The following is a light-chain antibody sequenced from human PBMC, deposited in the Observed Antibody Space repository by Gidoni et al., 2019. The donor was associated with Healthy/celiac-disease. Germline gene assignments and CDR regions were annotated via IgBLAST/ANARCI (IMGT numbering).Light chain of an antibody. CDR3: QVWDSSTYV. J-gene: IGLJ1*01. CDR2: RDS. V-gene: IGLV3-9*01. CDR1: NIGSQN. Sequence: SYELTQPLSVSVALGQTARITCGGNNIGSQNVHWYQQKPGQAPVLVIYRDSNRPSGIPERFSGSNPGNTATLTISRAQAGDEADYYCQVWDSSTYVFGTGTKVTVL.